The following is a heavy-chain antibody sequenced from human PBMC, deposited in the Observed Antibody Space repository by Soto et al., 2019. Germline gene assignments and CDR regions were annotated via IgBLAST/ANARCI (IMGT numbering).Heavy chain of an antibody. D-gene: IGHD5-12*01. CDR2: ISFDGSEK. CDR1: GFRFSGFA. CDR3: ARDLGGYVHLWDKSNY. J-gene: IGHJ4*02. V-gene: IGHV3-30*04. Sequence: QVQLVESGGGVVQPGASLRLSCAASGFRFSGFAMHWVRQAPGKGLEWVAVISFDGSEKFYVDSVKGRFSISRDAFHSTVVLQMDSLRPEDTGVYYCARDLGGYVHLWDKSNYWGQGTLV.